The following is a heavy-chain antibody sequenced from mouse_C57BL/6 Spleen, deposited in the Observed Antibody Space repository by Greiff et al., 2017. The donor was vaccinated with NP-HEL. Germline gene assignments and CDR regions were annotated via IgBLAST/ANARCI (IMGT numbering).Heavy chain of an antibody. Sequence: EVKVEESGGGLVKPGGSLKLSCAASGFTFSDYGMHWVRQAPEKGLEWVAYISSGSSTIYYADTVKGRFTISRDNAKNTLFLQMTSLRSEDTAMYYCARGGYDGAYAMDYWGQGTSVTVSS. CDR1: GFTFSDYG. J-gene: IGHJ4*01. D-gene: IGHD2-2*01. CDR3: ARGGYDGAYAMDY. V-gene: IGHV5-17*01. CDR2: ISSGSSTI.